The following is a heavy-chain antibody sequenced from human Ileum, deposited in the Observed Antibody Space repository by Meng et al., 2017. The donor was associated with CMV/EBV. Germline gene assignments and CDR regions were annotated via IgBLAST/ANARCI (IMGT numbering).Heavy chain of an antibody. J-gene: IGHJ4*02. CDR3: ARGYCSGATCYPYYFDY. D-gene: IGHD2-15*01. Sequence: QVRLQEPGPGLVKPSEPLSLTCTVSSDSISRNYWNWIRQPAGKGLESIGRIHIGGTTDYNPSLKSRVTMSVDTSKNQLSLKLTSVTAADTAVYYCARGYCSGATCYPYYFDYWGQGTLVTVSS. CDR2: IHIGGTT. V-gene: IGHV4-4*07. CDR1: SDSISRNY.